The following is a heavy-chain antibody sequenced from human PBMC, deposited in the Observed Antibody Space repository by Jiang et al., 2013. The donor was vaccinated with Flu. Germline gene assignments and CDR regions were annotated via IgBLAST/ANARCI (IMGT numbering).Heavy chain of an antibody. CDR3: ARRGSSSAWYYFDY. D-gene: IGHD6-19*01. CDR2: IYPGDSGT. V-gene: IGHV5-51*01. J-gene: IGHJ4*02. Sequence: GAEVKKPGESLKISCQGSGYNFPTYWIGWVRQMPGKGLEWMGFIYPGDSGTRYSPSFQGQVTISADKSTNTAYLQWSSLEASDSAIYYCARRGSSSAWYYFDYWGQGTLVTVSS. CDR1: GYNFPTYW.